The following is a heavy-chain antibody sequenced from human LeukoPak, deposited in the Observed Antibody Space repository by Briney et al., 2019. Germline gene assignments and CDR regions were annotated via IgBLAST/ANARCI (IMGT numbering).Heavy chain of an antibody. CDR3: ARVEATTVTTFAFDI. D-gene: IGHD4-17*01. CDR2: ISGTADTT. CDR1: GFTFNRNA. Sequence: GGSLRLSCAASGFTFNRNAMSWVRQAPGKGLEWASSISGTADTTYYADSVKGRFTISRDNAKNSLYLQMNSLRAEDTAVYYCARVEATTVTTFAFDIWGQGTMVTVSS. V-gene: IGHV3-23*01. J-gene: IGHJ3*02.